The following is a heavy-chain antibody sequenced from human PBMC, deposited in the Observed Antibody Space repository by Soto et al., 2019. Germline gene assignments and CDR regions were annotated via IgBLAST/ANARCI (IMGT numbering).Heavy chain of an antibody. V-gene: IGHV1-2*04. CDR1: GYTFTGYY. J-gene: IGHJ4*02. CDR3: ARDQGNPMVRGVITYYFDY. Sequence: ASVKVSCKASGYTFTGYYMHWVRQAPGQGLEWMGWINPNSGGTNYAQKFQGWVTMTRDTSTSTAYMELSRLRSDDTAVYYCARDQGNPMVRGVITYYFDYWGQGTLVTVSS. D-gene: IGHD3-10*01. CDR2: INPNSGGT.